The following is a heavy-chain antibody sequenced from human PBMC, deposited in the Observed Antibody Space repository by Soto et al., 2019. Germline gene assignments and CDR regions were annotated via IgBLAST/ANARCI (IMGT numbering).Heavy chain of an antibody. CDR1: GGSISSGGYY. J-gene: IGHJ4*02. CDR3: ARLSSSGWPIDS. CDR2: TYYSENT. V-gene: IGHV4-31*03. Sequence: ASETLSLTCTVSGGSISSGGYYWNWIRQHPGKGLEWIGYTYYSENTYYNPSLNSRITISADTSKSQFSLKLSSVTAADTAVYYCARLSSSGWPIDSWGQGTLVTVSS. D-gene: IGHD6-19*01.